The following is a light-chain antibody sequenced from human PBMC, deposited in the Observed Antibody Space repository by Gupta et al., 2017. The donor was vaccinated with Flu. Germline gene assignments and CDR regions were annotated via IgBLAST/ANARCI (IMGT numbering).Light chain of an antibody. J-gene: IGKJ1*01. CDR2: KVS. Sequence: DVVMTQSPLSLPVTLGQPASISCRSSQRLVHSDGNTYLHWFQQRPGQSPRRLIYKVSNRDSGVPDRFSGSGSGTXFTLKIXRVEAEDVGIYYCMHEVQCPWTFGXGTKVEIK. CDR3: MHEVQCPWT. V-gene: IGKV2-30*02. CDR1: QRLVHSDGNTY.